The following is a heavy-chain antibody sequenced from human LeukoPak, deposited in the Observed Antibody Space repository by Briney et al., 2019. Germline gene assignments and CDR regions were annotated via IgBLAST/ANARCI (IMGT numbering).Heavy chain of an antibody. CDR1: GFTFSSYW. J-gene: IGHJ4*02. CDR3: VRDFKDLGQ. Sequence: GGSLRLSYAASGFTFSSYWMHWVRQAPGKGLVWISCISTDGKTTRHADSVKGRFTISRDNSKNTLYLQMSRLRVDDTAVYYCVRDFKDLGQWGQGTLLTVSS. V-gene: IGHV3-74*01. D-gene: IGHD7-27*01. CDR2: ISTDGKTT.